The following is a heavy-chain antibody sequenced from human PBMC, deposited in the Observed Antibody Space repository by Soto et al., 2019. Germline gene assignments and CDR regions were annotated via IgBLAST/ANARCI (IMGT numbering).Heavy chain of an antibody. CDR1: GGSIRSSSYY. CDR2: IYYSGNT. V-gene: IGHV4-39*01. J-gene: IGHJ4*02. Sequence: QLQLQESGPGLVKPSETLSLTCTVSGGSIRSSSYYWGWIRQPPGRGLEWIGNIYYSGNTYYNSSLKSRVTISIDTSKNQFSLKLSSVTAADTAVYYCATLPDWGSGSNWGQGTLVTVSS. CDR3: ATLPDWGSGSN. D-gene: IGHD3-10*01.